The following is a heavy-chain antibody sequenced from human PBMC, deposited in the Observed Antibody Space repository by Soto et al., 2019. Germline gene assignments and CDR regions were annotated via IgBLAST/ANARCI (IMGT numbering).Heavy chain of an antibody. D-gene: IGHD2-2*01. V-gene: IGHV1-2*04. CDR3: ASSCDYYCDYGMDV. Sequence: ASVKVSCKASGYTFTGYYMHWVRQAPGQGLEWMGWINPNSGGTNYAQKFQGWVTMTRDTSISTAYMELSRLRSDDTAVYYCASSCDYYCDYGMDVWGQGTSLTVSS. J-gene: IGHJ6*02. CDR2: INPNSGGT. CDR1: GYTFTGYY.